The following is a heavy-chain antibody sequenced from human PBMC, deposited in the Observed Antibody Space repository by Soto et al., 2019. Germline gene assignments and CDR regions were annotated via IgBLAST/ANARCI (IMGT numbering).Heavy chain of an antibody. CDR2: ISYDGSNK. CDR1: GFTFSSYA. CDR3: ARGHYDFWSDYGMDV. V-gene: IGHV3-30-3*01. Sequence: GGSLRLSCAASGFTFSSYAMHWVRQAPGKGLEWVAVISYDGSNKYYADSVKGRFTISRDNSKNTLYLQMNSLRAEDTAVYYCARGHYDFWSDYGMDVWGQGTTVTVSS. J-gene: IGHJ6*02. D-gene: IGHD3-3*01.